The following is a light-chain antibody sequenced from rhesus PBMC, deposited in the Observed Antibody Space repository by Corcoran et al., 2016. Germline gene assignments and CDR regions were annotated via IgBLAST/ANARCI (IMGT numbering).Light chain of an antibody. V-gene: IGKV3-17*02. CDR2: CAS. Sequence: EIVMTQSPATLSLSPGEIATLSCRASQSVSSRLAWYQQKPGQAPRRLIYCASRRVTGIPDRFVGSGSGKDFTLTISRLEPEDVAGYFCKLESNWLTFGGGTKVELK. J-gene: IGKJ4*01. CDR1: QSVSSR. CDR3: KLESNWLT.